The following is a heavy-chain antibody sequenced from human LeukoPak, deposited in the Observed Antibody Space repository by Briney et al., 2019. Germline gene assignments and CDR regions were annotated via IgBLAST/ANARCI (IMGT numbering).Heavy chain of an antibody. V-gene: IGHV1-69*05. CDR3: AREKNWNYDRGSNHDY. Sequence: SVKVSCKASGGTFSSYAISWVRQAPGQGLEWMGRIIPIFGTANYAQKFQGRVTITTDESTSTAYMELSSLRSEDTAVYYCAREKNWNYDRGSNHDYWGQGTLVTVSS. D-gene: IGHD1-7*01. CDR1: GGTFSSYA. CDR2: IIPIFGTA. J-gene: IGHJ4*02.